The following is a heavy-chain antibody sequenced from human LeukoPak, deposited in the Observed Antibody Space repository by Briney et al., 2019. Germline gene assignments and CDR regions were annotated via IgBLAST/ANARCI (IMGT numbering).Heavy chain of an antibody. CDR3: ARGYYYGSGSYYTPFGY. V-gene: IGHV4-39*01. CDR2: IYYSGST. Sequence: SETLSLTCTVSGGSISSSSYYWGWIRQPPRKGLEWIGSIYYSGSTYYNPSLKSRVTISVDTSKNQFSLKLSSVTAADTAVYYCARGYYYGSGSYYTPFGYWGQGTLVTVSS. CDR1: GGSISSSSYY. J-gene: IGHJ4*02. D-gene: IGHD3-10*01.